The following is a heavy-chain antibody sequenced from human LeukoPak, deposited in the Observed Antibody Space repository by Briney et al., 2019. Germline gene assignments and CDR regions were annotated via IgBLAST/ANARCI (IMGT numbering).Heavy chain of an antibody. J-gene: IGHJ4*02. CDR3: ARSFYDILIGYYQYFDY. CDR1: GLSVSSNY. D-gene: IGHD3-9*01. CDR2: IYRDGSS. V-gene: IGHV3-66*01. Sequence: GGPLRLSCVASGLSVSSNYMSWVRQAPGKGLEWVSVIYRDGSSYYAESVKGRFTISRDNSKNTPYIQMNSLRAEDTAVYYCARSFYDILIGYYQYFDYWGQGTLVTVSS.